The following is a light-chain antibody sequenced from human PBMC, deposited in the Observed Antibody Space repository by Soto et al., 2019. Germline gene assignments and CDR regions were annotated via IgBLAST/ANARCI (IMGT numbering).Light chain of an antibody. V-gene: IGKV1-5*01. CDR2: DSS. CDR1: QSISTW. CDR3: QQYDTYPLT. Sequence: IQMTQSPSTLSASVGDRSTITCLASQSISTWLAWYQQKPGRAPKLLIYDSSSLESGVTSRFSGSGSGTEFGLTISSLQPDDFATYYCQQYDTYPLTFGGGTKVDIK. J-gene: IGKJ4*01.